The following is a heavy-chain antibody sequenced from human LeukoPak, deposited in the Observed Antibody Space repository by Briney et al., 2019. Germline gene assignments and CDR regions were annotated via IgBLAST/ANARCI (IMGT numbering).Heavy chain of an antibody. CDR2: IYYSGST. CDR3: ARMYYFDYFDY. J-gene: IGHJ4*02. D-gene: IGHD3-22*01. CDR1: GGSISSSSYY. V-gene: IGHV4-39*01. Sequence: PSESLSLTCTVSGGSISSSSYYWGWIRQPPGKGLEWIGSIYYSGSTYYNPSLKSRVTISVDTSKNQFSLKLSSVTAADTAVYYCARMYYFDYFDYWGQGTLVTVSS.